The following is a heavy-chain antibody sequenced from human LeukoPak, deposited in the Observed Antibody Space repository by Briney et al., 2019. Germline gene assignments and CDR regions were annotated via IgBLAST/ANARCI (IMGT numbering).Heavy chain of an antibody. V-gene: IGHV1-69*04. J-gene: IGHJ5*02. CDR1: GGTFSSYA. CDR2: IIPILGIA. Sequence: SVKVSCKASGGTFSSYAISWVRQAPGQGLEWMGRIIPILGIANYAQKFQGRVTITTDESTSTAYMELSSLRSEDTAVYYCARLNKGSSSWYWGYNWFDPWGQGTLVTVSS. D-gene: IGHD6-13*01. CDR3: ARLNKGSSSWYWGYNWFDP.